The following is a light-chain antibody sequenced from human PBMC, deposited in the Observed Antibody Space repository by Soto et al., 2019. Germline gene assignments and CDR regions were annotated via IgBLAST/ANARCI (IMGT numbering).Light chain of an antibody. V-gene: IGLV2-14*01. CDR2: DVS. J-gene: IGLJ2*01. CDR3: SSYTSSSTPVV. CDR1: SSDVGGYNY. Sequence: QSALTQPASVSGSPGQSITISCTGTSSDVGGYNYVSWYQQHPGKAPKLMIYDVSNRPSGVSNRFSGSKSGNTASLTISGLQAEDDADYYCSSYTSSSTPVVFGGGTKGTVL.